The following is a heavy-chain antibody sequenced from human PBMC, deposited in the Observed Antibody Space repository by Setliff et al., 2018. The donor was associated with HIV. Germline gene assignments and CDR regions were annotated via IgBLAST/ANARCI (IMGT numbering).Heavy chain of an antibody. CDR1: GYTFTGYY. J-gene: IGHJ4*02. D-gene: IGHD6-19*01. CDR3: ARPGIAVAGTRALDY. V-gene: IGHV1-2*06. Sequence: AASVKVSCKASGYTFTGYYMHWVRQAPGQGLEWMGRINPNSGGTNYAQKFQGKVTMTRDTSISTAYMELSRLRSDDTAVYYCARPGIAVAGTRALDYWGQGTLVTVSS. CDR2: INPNSGGT.